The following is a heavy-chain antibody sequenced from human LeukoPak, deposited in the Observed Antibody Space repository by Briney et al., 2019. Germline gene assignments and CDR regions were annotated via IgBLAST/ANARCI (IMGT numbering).Heavy chain of an antibody. CDR3: ARHGLGRGVYITRQYNYYMDV. J-gene: IGHJ6*04. Sequence: SETLSLTCTVSSGSISDYYWSWVRQPPGSGLEWIGEINNSGSTNYNPSLKSRVTVSIDTSKNQFSLKLSSVTAADTAIYFCARHGLGRGVYITRQYNYYMDVWGTGTTVTVSS. CDR1: SGSISDYY. D-gene: IGHD3-10*01. V-gene: IGHV4-34*01. CDR2: INNSGST.